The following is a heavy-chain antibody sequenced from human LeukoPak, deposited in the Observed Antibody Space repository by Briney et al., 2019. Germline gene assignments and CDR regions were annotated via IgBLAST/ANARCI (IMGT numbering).Heavy chain of an antibody. CDR2: INPDGSQK. CDR3: ARLLGTATTYDY. V-gene: IGHV3-7*01. Sequence: GGSLTLSCEASGFTFSTHWTSWVRQAPGKGLEWVASINPDGSQKYYLDSVKGRFTISRDNTKNSLYLQMYSLGAEDTAVYYCARLLGTATTYDYWGQGTLVTVSS. CDR1: GFTFSTHW. J-gene: IGHJ4*02. D-gene: IGHD5-24*01.